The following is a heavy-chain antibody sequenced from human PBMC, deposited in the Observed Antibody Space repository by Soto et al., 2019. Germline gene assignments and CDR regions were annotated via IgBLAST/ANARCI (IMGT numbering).Heavy chain of an antibody. D-gene: IGHD6-6*01. J-gene: IGHJ4*02. V-gene: IGHV3-49*04. CDR3: TVDSSSKGGDY. CDR2: IRSKAYGGTT. Sequence: GGSLRLSCTASGFTFGDYAMSWVRQAPGKGLEWVGFIRSKAYGGTTEYAASVKGRFTISRDDSKSIAYLQMNSLKTEDTAVYYCTVDSSSKGGDYWGQGTLVTVSS. CDR1: GFTFGDYA.